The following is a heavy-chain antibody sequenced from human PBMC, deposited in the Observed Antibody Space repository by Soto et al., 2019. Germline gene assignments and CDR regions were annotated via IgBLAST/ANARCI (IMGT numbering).Heavy chain of an antibody. Sequence: GSLRLSCTASGFTFNNYDMHWVRQATGKGLEWLSGIGAAGDTYYPGAVSGRFTISRDNARNSLYLQMNSLSAADTAVYYCVRGVLGPGDYYYGMDVWGQGTTVTVSS. D-gene: IGHD2-8*02. CDR1: GFTFNNYD. CDR2: IGAAGDT. V-gene: IGHV3-13*01. CDR3: VRGVLGPGDYYYGMDV. J-gene: IGHJ6*02.